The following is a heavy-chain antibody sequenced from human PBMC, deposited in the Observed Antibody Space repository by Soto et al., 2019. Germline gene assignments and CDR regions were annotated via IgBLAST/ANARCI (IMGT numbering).Heavy chain of an antibody. Sequence: GGSLRLSCAASGFTFSSYGMHWVRQAPGKGLEWVAVISYDGSNKYYADSVKGRFTISRDNSKNTLYLQMNSLRAEDTAVYYCAKDVVKWAYCSSTSCNEDYYYYGMDVWGQGTTVTVSS. CDR2: ISYDGSNK. D-gene: IGHD2-2*01. J-gene: IGHJ6*02. CDR1: GFTFSSYG. V-gene: IGHV3-30*18. CDR3: AKDVVKWAYCSSTSCNEDYYYYGMDV.